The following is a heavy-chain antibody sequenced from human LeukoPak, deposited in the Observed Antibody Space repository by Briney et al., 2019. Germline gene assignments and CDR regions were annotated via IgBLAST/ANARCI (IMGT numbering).Heavy chain of an antibody. CDR2: INSDGSNT. V-gene: IGHV3-74*01. CDR3: ARELQIYTRVVEGWFDP. Sequence: GGSLRLSCAASGFTFSRYCMYWVCQAPGKGLVWVSRINSDGSNTYYADSVKGRFTISRDNAKNTLYLQMNSLGAEDTAVYYCARELQIYTRVVEGWFDPWGQGTLVTVSS. J-gene: IGHJ5*02. D-gene: IGHD2-2*02. CDR1: GFTFSRYC.